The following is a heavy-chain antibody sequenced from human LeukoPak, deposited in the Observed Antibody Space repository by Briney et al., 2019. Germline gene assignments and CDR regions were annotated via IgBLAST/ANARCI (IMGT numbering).Heavy chain of an antibody. V-gene: IGHV4-59*10. CDR2: IYTSGTT. CDR3: ARLSTVTTSFDY. J-gene: IGHJ4*02. D-gene: IGHD4-17*01. CDR1: GGSFSGYY. Sequence: SETLSLTCAVYGGSFSGYYWSWIRQPAGKGLEWIGRIYTSGTTHYNPSLKSRVTMSVDTSKNQFSLKLSSVTAADTAVYYCARLSTVTTSFDYWGQGTLVTVSS.